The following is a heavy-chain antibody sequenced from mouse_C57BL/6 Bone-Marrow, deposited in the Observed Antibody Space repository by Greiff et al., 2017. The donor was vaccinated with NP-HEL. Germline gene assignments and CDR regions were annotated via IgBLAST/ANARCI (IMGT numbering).Heavy chain of an antibody. CDR3: SRRYYSRTISYAMDY. J-gene: IGHJ4*01. CDR2: ISSSGST. D-gene: IGHD2-12*01. CDR1: GYSITNGNHW. V-gene: IGHV3-4*01. Sequence: EVQLQESGPALVKPSPTVSLTCTVTGYSITNGNHWWNWIRQVSGSKLEWIVYISSSGSTASQPSLKSRNSITTDTSKNQVFLQLNSRTTEDIATYYCSRRYYSRTISYAMDYWGQGTSVTVSS.